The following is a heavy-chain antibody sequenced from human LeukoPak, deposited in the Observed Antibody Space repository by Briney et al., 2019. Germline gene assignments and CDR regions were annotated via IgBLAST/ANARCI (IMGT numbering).Heavy chain of an antibody. CDR2: IYYSGST. CDR3: ARVPGIAAVGWFDP. J-gene: IGHJ5*02. CDR1: GGSISSYY. Sequence: SETLSLTCTVSGGSISSYYWSWIRQPPAKGLAWVGYIYYSGSTNYNPSLKSRVTISVDTSKNQFSLKLSSVTAADTAVYYCARVPGIAAVGWFDPWGQGTLVTVSS. D-gene: IGHD6-13*01. V-gene: IGHV4-59*12.